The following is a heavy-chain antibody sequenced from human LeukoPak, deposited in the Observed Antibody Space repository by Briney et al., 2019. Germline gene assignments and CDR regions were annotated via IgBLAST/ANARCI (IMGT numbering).Heavy chain of an antibody. CDR1: GYTFTSYG. CDR2: ISAYNGNT. D-gene: IGHD4-11*01. CDR3: ARGRTTVTSQRYFDL. Sequence: GASVKVSCKASGYTFTSYGISWVRQAPGQGLEWMGWISAYNGNTNYAQKLQGRVTMTTDTSTSTAYMELRSLRSDDTAVYYCARGRTTVTSQRYFDLWGRGTLVTVSS. V-gene: IGHV1-18*01. J-gene: IGHJ2*01.